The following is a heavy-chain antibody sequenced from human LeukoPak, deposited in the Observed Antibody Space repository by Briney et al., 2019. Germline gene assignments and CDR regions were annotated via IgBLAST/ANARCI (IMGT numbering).Heavy chain of an antibody. CDR1: GFSFSSYW. Sequence: GGSLRLSCAASGFSFSSYWMSWVRQAPGKGLEWASGISGSDGSTNYADSVKGRFTISRENSKNTLYLQMNSLRAEDTAVYYCAKDSAKKYDDYWGQGTLVTVSS. CDR3: AKDSAKKYDDY. J-gene: IGHJ4*02. D-gene: IGHD2/OR15-2a*01. CDR2: ISGSDGST. V-gene: IGHV3-23*01.